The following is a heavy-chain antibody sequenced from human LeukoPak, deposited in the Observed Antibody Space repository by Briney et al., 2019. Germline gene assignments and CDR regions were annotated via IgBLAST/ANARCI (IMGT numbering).Heavy chain of an antibody. J-gene: IGHJ4*02. CDR1: GFTFSGYG. CDR3: AKEGYYDSSGYYFDY. Sequence: PGGSLRLSCAASGFTFSGYGMHWVRQAPGKGLEWVAFIRYDGSNKYYADSVKGRFTISRDNSKNTLYLQMNSLRAEDTAVYYCAKEGYYDSSGYYFDYWGQGTLVTVSS. D-gene: IGHD3-22*01. V-gene: IGHV3-30*02. CDR2: IRYDGSNK.